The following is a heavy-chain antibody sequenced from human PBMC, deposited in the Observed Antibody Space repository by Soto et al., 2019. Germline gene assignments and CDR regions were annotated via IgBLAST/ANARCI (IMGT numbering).Heavy chain of an antibody. D-gene: IGHD2-2*01. CDR1: GYTFTSYG. CDR2: ISAYNGNT. CDR3: ARDFVARRAGMYCSTRRGSCPLPAGN. Sequence: ASVKVSCKASGYTFTSYGISWVRQAPGQGLEWMGWISAYNGNTNYAQKLQGRVTMTTDTSTSTAYMELRSLRSDDTAVYYCARDFVARRAGMYCSTRRGSCPLPAGNWGQGSLVTVSS. V-gene: IGHV1-18*01. J-gene: IGHJ4*02.